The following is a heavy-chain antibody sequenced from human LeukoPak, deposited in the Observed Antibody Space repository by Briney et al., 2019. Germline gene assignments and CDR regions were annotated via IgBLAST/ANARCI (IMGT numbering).Heavy chain of an antibody. D-gene: IGHD3-10*01. J-gene: IGHJ4*02. Sequence: RASVKVSCKASGYTFTSYGISWVRQAPGQGLEWMGWITAYNDNTNYAQKLQGSVTMTTDTSTSTAYMELSNLRYDDTAVYYCARALLWFGEPSHIDYWGQGTLVTASS. CDR2: ITAYNDNT. CDR1: GYTFTSYG. V-gene: IGHV1-18*01. CDR3: ARALLWFGEPSHIDY.